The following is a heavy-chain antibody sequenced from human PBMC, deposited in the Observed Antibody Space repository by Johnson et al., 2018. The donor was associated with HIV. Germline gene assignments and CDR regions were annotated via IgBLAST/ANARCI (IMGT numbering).Heavy chain of an antibody. CDR2: ISRSGSTI. CDR1: GFTFSDYY. V-gene: IGHV3-11*04. CDR3: ARVGPRSKGGPVDAFDI. Sequence: VQLVESGGGLVQSGGSLRLSCAASGFTFSDYYMSWIRQAPGKGLEWVSYISRSGSTIYYADSVKGRFTISRDNAKNSLFLQMSSLRAEDTAVYYCARVGPRSKGGPVDAFDIWGQGTMVTVSS. J-gene: IGHJ3*02. D-gene: IGHD3-16*01.